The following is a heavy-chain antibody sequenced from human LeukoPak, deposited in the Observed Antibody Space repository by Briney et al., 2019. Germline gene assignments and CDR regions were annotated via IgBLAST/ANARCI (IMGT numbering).Heavy chain of an antibody. Sequence: SETLSLTCTVSGGSISSHYWSWIRQPPGKGLEWIGYIYYSGSTNYNPSLKSRVTISVDTSKNQFSLKLSSVTAADTAVYYCARVDIVVVPAAIFSRPRGRINWFDPWGQGTLVTVSS. D-gene: IGHD2-2*03. J-gene: IGHJ5*02. V-gene: IGHV4-59*11. CDR3: ARVDIVVVPAAIFSRPRGRINWFDP. CDR2: IYYSGST. CDR1: GGSISSHY.